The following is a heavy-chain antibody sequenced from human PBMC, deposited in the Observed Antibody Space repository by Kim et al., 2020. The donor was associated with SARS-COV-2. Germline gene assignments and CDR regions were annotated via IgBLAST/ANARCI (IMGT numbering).Heavy chain of an antibody. CDR2: ISWNSGSI. D-gene: IGHD3-16*02. CDR1: GFTFDDYA. V-gene: IGHV3-9*01. CDR3: AKVGLSDYYYYGMDV. Sequence: GGSLRLSCAASGFTFDDYAMHWVRQAPGKGLEWVSGISWNSGSIGYADSVKGRFTISRDNAKNSLYLQMNSLRAEDTALYYCAKVGLSDYYYYGMDVWGQGTTVTVSS. J-gene: IGHJ6*02.